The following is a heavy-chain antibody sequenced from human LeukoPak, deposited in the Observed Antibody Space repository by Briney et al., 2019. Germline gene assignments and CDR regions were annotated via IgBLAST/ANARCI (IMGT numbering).Heavy chain of an antibody. D-gene: IGHD3-10*01. CDR1: GGSVSSSSYY. CDR3: ARSPDMVRGAGLDY. V-gene: IGHV4-61*02. Sequence: SETLSLTCTVSGGSVSSSSYYWSWIRQPAGKGLEWIGRIYTSGSTNYNPSLKSRVTISVDTSKNQFSLKLSSVTAADTAVYYCARSPDMVRGAGLDYWGQGTLVTVSS. CDR2: IYTSGST. J-gene: IGHJ4*02.